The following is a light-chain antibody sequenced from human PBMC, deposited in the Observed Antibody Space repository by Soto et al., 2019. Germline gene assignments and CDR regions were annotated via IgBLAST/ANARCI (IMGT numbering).Light chain of an antibody. V-gene: IGKV3-11*01. Sequence: EIVLTQSPATLSLSPGERATLSCRASQSVSSYLAWYQQKPGQAPRLLIYDASNRATGIPARFSGSGSGTDFTLTVSCLEPEDFAVYYCQQRSNWVTFGPGTKGISN. J-gene: IGKJ3*01. CDR2: DAS. CDR3: QQRSNWVT. CDR1: QSVSSY.